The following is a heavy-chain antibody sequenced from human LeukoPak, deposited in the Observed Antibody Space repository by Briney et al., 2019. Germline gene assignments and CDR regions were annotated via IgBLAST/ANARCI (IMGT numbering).Heavy chain of an antibody. V-gene: IGHV4-4*02. Sequence: SETLSLTCAVSGGSISRSNWWSWIRQAPGKGLEWIGEIYHTGSTNYNPSLKSRVTISVDESRNQLSLKLNSATAADTAVYYCARDVSGTRITMIAGGVSWFDPWGQGTLVTVSS. CDR3: ARDVSGTRITMIAGGVSWFDP. CDR1: GGSISRSNW. D-gene: IGHD3-22*01. CDR2: IYHTGST. J-gene: IGHJ5*02.